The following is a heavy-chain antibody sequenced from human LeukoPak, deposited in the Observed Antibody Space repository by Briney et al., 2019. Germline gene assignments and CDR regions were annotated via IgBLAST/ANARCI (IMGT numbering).Heavy chain of an antibody. J-gene: IGHJ4*02. CDR2: IKKDGSEI. CDR1: GFTFSNYW. V-gene: IGHV3-7*05. Sequence: GGSLRLSCAASGFTFSNYWMSWVRQAPGKGLEWVATIKKDGSEIYYVDSVKGRFTISRDNAHNSLHLQMNSLRVEDTAVYYCARDGGGSSDYWGQGTLVTVSS. CDR3: ARDGGGSSDY. D-gene: IGHD6-6*01.